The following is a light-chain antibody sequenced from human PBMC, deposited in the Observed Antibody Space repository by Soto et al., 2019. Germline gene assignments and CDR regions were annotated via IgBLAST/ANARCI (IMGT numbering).Light chain of an antibody. CDR2: AAS. CDR1: QSISRN. CDR3: QQYNNWPLT. Sequence: EIVKTQSPATLSVSPGERATLSCRASQSISRNLAWYQQKPGQAPRLLIYAASTRATGLPARFSGSGSGTEFTLTISSLQSEDFAVYSCQQYNNWPLTFGQGTKVEVK. J-gene: IGKJ1*01. V-gene: IGKV3-15*01.